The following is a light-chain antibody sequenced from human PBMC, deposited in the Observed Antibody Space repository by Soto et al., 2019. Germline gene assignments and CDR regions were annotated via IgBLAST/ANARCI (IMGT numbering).Light chain of an antibody. CDR2: EVS. CDR3: SSYAGSNNYV. J-gene: IGLJ1*01. Sequence: QSVLTQPPSASGSPGQSVAISCTGTSSDVGGYDYVSWYQQHPGKAPQLLIYEVSKRPSGVPDRFSGSKSGNTASLTVSGLQAEDEADYYCSSYAGSNNYVFGTGTSSPS. CDR1: SSDVGGYDY. V-gene: IGLV2-8*01.